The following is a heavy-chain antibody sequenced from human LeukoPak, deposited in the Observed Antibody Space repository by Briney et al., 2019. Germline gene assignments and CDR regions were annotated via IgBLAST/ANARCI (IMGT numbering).Heavy chain of an antibody. CDR2: ISYDGSNK. CDR1: GFTFSSYG. D-gene: IGHD4-23*01. J-gene: IGHJ4*02. CDR3: AKERKLLPFDC. V-gene: IGHV3-30*18. Sequence: GGSLRLSCAASGFTFSSYGMHWVRQAPGKGLEWVAVISYDGSNKYYADSVKGRFTISRDNSKNTLYLQMNSLRAEDTAVYYCAKERKLLPFDCWGQGTLVTVSS.